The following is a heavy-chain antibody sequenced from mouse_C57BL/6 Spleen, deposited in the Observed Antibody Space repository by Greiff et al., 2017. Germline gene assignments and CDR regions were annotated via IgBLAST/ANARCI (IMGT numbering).Heavy chain of an antibody. V-gene: IGHV3-6*01. Sequence: DVKLQESGPGLVKPSQSLSLTCSVTGYSITSGYYWNWIRQFPGNKLEWMGYISYDGSNNYNPSLKNRISITRDTSKNQFFLKLNSVTTEDTATYYCARDPSLLYYFDYWGQGTTLTVSS. CDR2: ISYDGSN. J-gene: IGHJ2*01. CDR1: GYSITSGYY. CDR3: ARDPSLLYYFDY.